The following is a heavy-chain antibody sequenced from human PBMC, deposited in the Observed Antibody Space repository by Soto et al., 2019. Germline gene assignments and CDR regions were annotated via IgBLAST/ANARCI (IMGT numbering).Heavy chain of an antibody. V-gene: IGHV3-33*06. CDR2: IWYDGSNK. CDR3: AKSWTSITGTPNWFDP. Sequence: GGSLRLSCAASGFTFSSYGMHWVRQAPGKGLEWVAVIWYDGSNKYYADSVKGRFTISRDNSKNTLYLQMNSLRAEDTAVYYCAKSWTSITGTPNWFDPWGQGTLVTVSS. D-gene: IGHD1-20*01. J-gene: IGHJ5*02. CDR1: GFTFSSYG.